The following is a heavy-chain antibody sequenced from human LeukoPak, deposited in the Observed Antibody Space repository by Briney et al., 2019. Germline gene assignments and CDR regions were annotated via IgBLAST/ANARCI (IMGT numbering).Heavy chain of an antibody. D-gene: IGHD6-13*01. Sequence: GGSLRLSCAASGFTFGSYAMSWVRKAPGKGLEWVSSISGSGGSIYYADSVKGRFTFSRDNSKNTLYVQMNSLRAEDTAVYYCARGTAATPKAPFDYWGQGTLVTVSS. CDR3: ARGTAATPKAPFDY. J-gene: IGHJ4*02. CDR1: GFTFGSYA. CDR2: ISGSGGSI. V-gene: IGHV3-23*01.